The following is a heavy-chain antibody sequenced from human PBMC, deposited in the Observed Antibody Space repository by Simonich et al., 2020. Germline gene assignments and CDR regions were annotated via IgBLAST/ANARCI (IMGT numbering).Heavy chain of an antibody. V-gene: IGHV1-8*03. D-gene: IGHD2-8*01. J-gene: IGHJ5*02. CDR2: RHPKSGNT. CDR1: GYTFTSYD. CDR3: ARSRYCTNGVCYNWFDP. Sequence: QVQLVQSGAEVKKPGASVKVSCKASGYTFTSYDINWGRQAPGQGLEWMGSRHPKSGNTGYDHKLKGRRTITRNPTISTAYMELSSLRSADTAVYYYARSRYCTNGVCYNWFDPWGQGTLVTVSS.